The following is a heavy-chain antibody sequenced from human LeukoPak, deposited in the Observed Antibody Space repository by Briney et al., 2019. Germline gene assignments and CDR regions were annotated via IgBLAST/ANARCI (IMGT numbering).Heavy chain of an antibody. V-gene: IGHV3-30*18. CDR1: GFTFSSYG. CDR2: ISYDGSNK. J-gene: IGHJ4*02. D-gene: IGHD5-18*01. CDR3: AKDLHGYSYAYYFDY. Sequence: QPGGSLRLSWAASGFTFSSYGMHWVRQAPGKGLEWVAVISYDGSNKYYADSVKGRFTISRDNSKNTLYLQMNSLRAEDTAVYYCAKDLHGYSYAYYFDYWGQGTLVTVSS.